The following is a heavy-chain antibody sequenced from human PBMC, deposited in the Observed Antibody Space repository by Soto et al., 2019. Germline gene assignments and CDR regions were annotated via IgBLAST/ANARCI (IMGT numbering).Heavy chain of an antibody. Sequence: QVQLQESGPGLVKPSEPLSLTCTVSGGSISGYFWSWIRQPPGKGLELICYIHYNGTTNYNPSLTSRGTISVNTSKNQFVLKLGPGTAAHTAVDYCAGERGYGGYDGYYYGMHVWGQGTTVTVSS. CDR3: AGERGYGGYDGYYYGMHV. CDR2: IHYNGTT. V-gene: IGHV4-59*01. J-gene: IGHJ6*02. CDR1: GGSISGYF. D-gene: IGHD5-12*01.